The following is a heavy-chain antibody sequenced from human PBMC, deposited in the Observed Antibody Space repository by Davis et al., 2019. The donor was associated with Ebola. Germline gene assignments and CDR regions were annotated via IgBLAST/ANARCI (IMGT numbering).Heavy chain of an antibody. Sequence: ASVKVSCKASGYTFTGYYMHRVRQAPGQGLEWMGWINPNSSGTNYAQKFQGWVTMTRDTSISTAYMELSRLRSDDTAVYYCARFHGSTKRTAYFDYWGQGTLVTVSS. CDR2: INPNSSGT. J-gene: IGHJ4*02. V-gene: IGHV1-2*04. D-gene: IGHD1-26*01. CDR1: GYTFTGYY. CDR3: ARFHGSTKRTAYFDY.